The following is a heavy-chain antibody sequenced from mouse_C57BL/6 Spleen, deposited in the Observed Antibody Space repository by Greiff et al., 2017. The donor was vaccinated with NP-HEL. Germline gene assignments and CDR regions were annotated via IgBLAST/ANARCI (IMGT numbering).Heavy chain of an antibody. Sequence: VQLKQSGAELVRPGASVKLSCTASGFNIKDDYMHWVKQRPEQGLEWIGWIDPENGDTEYASKFQGKATITADTSSHTAYLQLSSLTSEDTAVYYCTPCGRSYVGFAYWGQESLVTVS. CDR3: TPCGRSYVGFAY. V-gene: IGHV14-4*01. D-gene: IGHD1-1*01. CDR2: IDPENGDT. CDR1: GFNIKDDY. J-gene: IGHJ3*01.